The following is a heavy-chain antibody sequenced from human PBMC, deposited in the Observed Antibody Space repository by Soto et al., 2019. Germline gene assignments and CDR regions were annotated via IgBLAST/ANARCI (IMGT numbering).Heavy chain of an antibody. CDR2: IYYSGST. Sequence: KPSETLSLTCTVSGGSISSGGYYWSWIRQHPGKGLEWIGYIYYSGSTYYNPSLKSRVTISVDTSKNQFSLKLSSVTAADTAVYYCASGIAAAGTDGVLHYWGQGTLVTVSS. CDR3: ASGIAAAGTDGVLHY. J-gene: IGHJ4*02. CDR1: GGSISSGGYY. V-gene: IGHV4-31*03. D-gene: IGHD6-13*01.